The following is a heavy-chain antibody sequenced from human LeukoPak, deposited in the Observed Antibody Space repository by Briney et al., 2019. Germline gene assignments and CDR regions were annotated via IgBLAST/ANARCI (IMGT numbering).Heavy chain of an antibody. CDR2: ITSSGSAI. Sequence: PGGSLRLSCGTSGFTFSSYEMNWVRQGPGKGLEWVSFITSSGSAIYYADSVRGRFTVSRDNAKNSLTLQMNSLRAEDTAVYFCARVGNLRVGAEDAFDIWGQGTLVSVSS. D-gene: IGHD1-26*01. J-gene: IGHJ3*02. CDR3: ARVGNLRVGAEDAFDI. CDR1: GFTFSSYE. V-gene: IGHV3-48*03.